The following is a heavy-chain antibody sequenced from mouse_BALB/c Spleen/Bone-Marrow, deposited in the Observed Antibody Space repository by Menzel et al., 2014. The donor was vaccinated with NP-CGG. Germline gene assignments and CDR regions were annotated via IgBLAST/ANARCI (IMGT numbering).Heavy chain of an antibody. CDR1: GCTFTTYV. CDR3: AKDYGSRNFDY. J-gene: IGHJ2*01. V-gene: IGHV1-14*01. D-gene: IGHD1-1*01. CDR2: INPYNDGT. Sequence: EVQLQQSGPELIKPGASVKMSCKASGCTFTTYVIHWVKQKPGQGLEWIGYINPYNDGTKYNEKFKGKATLTSDKSSSTAYMELSSLTSEDSAVYYCAKDYGSRNFDYWGQGTTLTVSS.